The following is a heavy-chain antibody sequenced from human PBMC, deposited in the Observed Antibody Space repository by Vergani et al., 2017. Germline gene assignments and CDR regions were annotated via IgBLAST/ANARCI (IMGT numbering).Heavy chain of an antibody. J-gene: IGHJ6*02. CDR3: ARDTIIQLPTIYYYYGMDV. Sequence: EVQLVESGGGLVKPGGSLRLSCAASGFTFSSYSMNWVRQAPGKGLEWVSSISSSSSYIYYADSVKGRFTISRDNAKNSLYLQMNSLRAEDTAVYYCARDTIIQLPTIYYYYGMDVWGQGTTVIVSS. V-gene: IGHV3-21*01. D-gene: IGHD5-18*01. CDR1: GFTFSSYS. CDR2: ISSSSSYI.